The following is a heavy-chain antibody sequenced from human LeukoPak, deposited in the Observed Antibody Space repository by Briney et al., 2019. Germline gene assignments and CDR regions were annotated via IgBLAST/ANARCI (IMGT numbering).Heavy chain of an antibody. CDR3: ARGNGSSWGYFRH. Sequence: GGSLRLSCAASGFTFSSYWMSWVRQAPGKGLEWVANIKQDGSEKYYVDSVKGRFTISRDNAKNSLYLQMNSLRAEDTAVYYCARGNGSSWGYFRHWGQGTLVTVSS. D-gene: IGHD6-13*01. CDR2: IKQDGSEK. V-gene: IGHV3-7*04. CDR1: GFTFSSYW. J-gene: IGHJ1*01.